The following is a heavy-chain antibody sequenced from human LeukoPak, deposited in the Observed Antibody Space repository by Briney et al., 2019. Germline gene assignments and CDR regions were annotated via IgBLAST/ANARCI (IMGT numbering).Heavy chain of an antibody. Sequence: AGGSLRLSCAASGFTFSNYGMHWVRQAPGKGLEWVAVIWYDGSNKYYADSVKGRFTISRDNSKNTLYLQMNSLRAEYTAVYYCAKDRTGGYDAFDIWGQGTMVTVSS. CDR3: AKDRTGGYDAFDI. CDR1: GFTFSNYG. CDR2: IWYDGSNK. J-gene: IGHJ3*02. V-gene: IGHV3-33*06. D-gene: IGHD7-27*01.